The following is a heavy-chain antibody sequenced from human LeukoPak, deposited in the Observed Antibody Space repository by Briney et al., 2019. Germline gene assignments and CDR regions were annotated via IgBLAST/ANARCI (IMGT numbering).Heavy chain of an antibody. CDR1: GFTFSSYA. Sequence: GGSLRLSCAAYGFTFSSYAMHWVRQAPGKGLEWVAVISYDGSNKYYADSVKGRFTISRDNSKNTLYLQMNRLRAEDTAVYYCARDWYYDILTGHLSDGFVDYWRQGTLVTVSS. CDR3: ARDWYYDILTGHLSDGFVDY. CDR2: ISYDGSNK. V-gene: IGHV3-30*01. D-gene: IGHD3-9*01. J-gene: IGHJ4*02.